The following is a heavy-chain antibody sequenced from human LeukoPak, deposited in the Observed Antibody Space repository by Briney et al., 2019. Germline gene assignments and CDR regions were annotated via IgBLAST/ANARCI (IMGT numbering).Heavy chain of an antibody. D-gene: IGHD7-27*01. V-gene: IGHV4-59*01. CDR1: GGSISSYY. CDR3: ARRRNWVSLFDY. J-gene: IGHJ4*02. Sequence: PSETLSLTCTVSGGSISSYYWSWIRQPPGKGLEWIGYIYYSGSTNYNSSLKRRVTILLETSKNQFSLELSSVTAADTAVYYCARRRNWVSLFDYWGQGTLVTVSS. CDR2: IYYSGST.